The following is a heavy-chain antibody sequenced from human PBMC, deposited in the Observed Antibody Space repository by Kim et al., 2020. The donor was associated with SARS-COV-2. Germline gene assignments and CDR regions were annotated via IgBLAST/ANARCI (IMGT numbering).Heavy chain of an antibody. CDR3: TTYGIGEGGDHGWVDY. D-gene: IGHD4-17*01. Sequence: PVKGRLTISRDDSKNTLYLHMNSLKTEDTAVDYCTTYGIGEGGDHGWVDYWGQGTLVTVSS. J-gene: IGHJ4*02. V-gene: IGHV3-15*01.